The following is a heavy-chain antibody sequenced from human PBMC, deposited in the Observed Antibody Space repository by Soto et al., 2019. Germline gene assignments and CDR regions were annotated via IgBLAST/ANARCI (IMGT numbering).Heavy chain of an antibody. CDR3: ASHFDVDPSLDHYYSEL. CDR1: GGSITPYF. CDR2: IYASGRT. D-gene: IGHD3-9*01. V-gene: IGHV4-4*07. Sequence: KPSETLSLTCTVSGGSITPYFWSWIRQPAGEAPEWLGHIYASGRTTYNPSLKSRVTMFVSQTQVSLRLTSVTAADPAVYYCASHFDVDPSLDHYYSELWGRGTLVIVSS. J-gene: IGHJ2*01.